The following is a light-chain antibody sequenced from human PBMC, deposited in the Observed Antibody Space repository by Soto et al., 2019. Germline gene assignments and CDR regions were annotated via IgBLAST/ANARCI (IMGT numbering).Light chain of an antibody. CDR2: GAS. V-gene: IGKV3-20*01. CDR3: QQYGSSST. CDR1: QSVSSSY. Sequence: PGTLSLSPGERATLSCRASQSVSSSYLAWYQQKPGQAPRLLIYGASSRATGIPDRFSGSGSGTDFTLTISRLEPEDFAVYYCQQYGSSSTFGQGTKVDIK. J-gene: IGKJ1*01.